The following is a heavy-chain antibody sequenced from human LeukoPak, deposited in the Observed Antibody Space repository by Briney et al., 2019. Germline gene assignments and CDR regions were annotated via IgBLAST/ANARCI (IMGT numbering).Heavy chain of an antibody. CDR2: IRSKANSYAT. D-gene: IGHD1-26*01. CDR3: TRHVREGSSEAVDY. J-gene: IGHJ4*02. Sequence: GGSLRLSCAASGFTFSGSTMHWVRQASGKGLEWVGRIRSKANSYATAYAASVKGRFTISRDDSKNTAYLQMNSLKTEDTAVYYCTRHVREGSSEAVDYWGQGTLVTVSS. V-gene: IGHV3-73*01. CDR1: GFTFSGST.